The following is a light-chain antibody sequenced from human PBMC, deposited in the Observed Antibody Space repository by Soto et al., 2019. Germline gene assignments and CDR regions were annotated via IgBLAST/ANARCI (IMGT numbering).Light chain of an antibody. CDR2: AAS. Sequence: DIQMTQSPSSLSASVGDRVTITCRASQSISSYLNWYQQKPGKAPKLLIYAASSLQSGVPSRFSGSASGTDFPLTNSSLQPEDFATYYWQQSYSTPLTFGGGTKVEIK. CDR3: QQSYSTPLT. J-gene: IGKJ4*01. V-gene: IGKV1-39*01. CDR1: QSISSY.